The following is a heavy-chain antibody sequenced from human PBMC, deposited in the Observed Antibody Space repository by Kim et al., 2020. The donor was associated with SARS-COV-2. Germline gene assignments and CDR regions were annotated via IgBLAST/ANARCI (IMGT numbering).Heavy chain of an antibody. CDR2: DK. Sequence: DKYYVDSVKSRFTISRDNPKNSLFLQMNSLRVDDTAVYYCATLTRGSGVDVWGRGTTVTVSS. CDR3: ATLTRGSGVDV. D-gene: IGHD1-1*01. V-gene: IGHV3-7*03. J-gene: IGHJ6*02.